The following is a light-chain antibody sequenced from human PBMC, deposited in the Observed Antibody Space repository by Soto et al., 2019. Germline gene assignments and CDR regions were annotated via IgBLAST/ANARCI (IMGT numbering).Light chain of an antibody. V-gene: IGKV3-15*01. CDR1: QSLRSS. CDR3: QQYNIWPLT. Sequence: ETMMTQSPDTLSVSLWERATLSCRASQSLRSSLAWYQQKPGQAPRLLIYDASTRATGIPARFSGSGSGTDFTLTISGLQSEDFAVYYCQQYNIWPLTFGGGTKVDIK. CDR2: DAS. J-gene: IGKJ4*01.